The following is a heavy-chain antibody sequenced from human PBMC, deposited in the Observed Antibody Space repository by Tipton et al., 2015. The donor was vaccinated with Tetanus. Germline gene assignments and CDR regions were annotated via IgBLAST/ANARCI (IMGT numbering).Heavy chain of an antibody. CDR1: GGSISSYY. D-gene: IGHD3-10*01. CDR2: IYTSEST. CDR3: ARGIWFGPGPKFYFDS. Sequence: TLSLTCTVSGGSISSYYWSWIRQPAGKGLEWIGRIYTSESTNYNPSLKSRVTMSLDTSKNQFSLKLNSVTAADTAVYYCARGIWFGPGPKFYFDSWGQGTLVAVSS. V-gene: IGHV4-4*07. J-gene: IGHJ4*02.